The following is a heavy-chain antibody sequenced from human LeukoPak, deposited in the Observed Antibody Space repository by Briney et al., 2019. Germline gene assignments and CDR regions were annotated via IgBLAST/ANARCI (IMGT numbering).Heavy chain of an antibody. D-gene: IGHD2-8*02. V-gene: IGHV3-30*02. CDR2: IAHHGNNK. J-gene: IGHJ4*02. Sequence: GGSLRLSCGASGFTFSSSAMHWVRQGPGKGLEWVAYIAHHGNNKYYADSVKGRFTISRDNSKGNLYLQMNSLRADDTAVYYCAKDGSWSCTDWGQGTLVRVSS. CDR1: GFTFSSSA. CDR3: AKDGSWSCTD.